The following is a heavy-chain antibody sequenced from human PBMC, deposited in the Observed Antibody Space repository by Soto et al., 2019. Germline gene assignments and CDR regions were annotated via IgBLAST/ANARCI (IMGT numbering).Heavy chain of an antibody. CDR3: AKHIWFGECDY. CDR2: ISGSGGST. J-gene: IGHJ4*02. Sequence: EVQLLESGGGLVQPGGSLRLSCVASGFTFTSYAMTWVRQAPGKGLEWVSAISGSGGSTYYADSVKGRFTISRDNSKNTLYLQMNSRRAEDTAVYYCAKHIWFGECDYWGQGTLVTVSS. CDR1: GFTFTSYA. V-gene: IGHV3-23*01. D-gene: IGHD3-10*01.